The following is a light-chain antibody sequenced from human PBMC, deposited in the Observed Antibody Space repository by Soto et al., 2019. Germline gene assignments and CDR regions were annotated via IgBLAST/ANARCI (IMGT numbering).Light chain of an antibody. CDR2: EVF. V-gene: IGLV2-14*01. Sequence: QSALTQPASISASPGQSISISCTGTSNDVGAFDYVSWYQQHPGKAPKLIIFEVFNRPSGVSTRFSGSKSGSTASLTISGLQAADEADYFCSSYTTNNAHVFGGGTKLTVL. CDR1: SNDVGAFDY. J-gene: IGLJ2*01. CDR3: SSYTTNNAHV.